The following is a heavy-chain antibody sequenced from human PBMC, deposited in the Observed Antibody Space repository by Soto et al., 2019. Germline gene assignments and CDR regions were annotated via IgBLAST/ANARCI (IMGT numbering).Heavy chain of an antibody. D-gene: IGHD3-10*01. CDR1: GFTFSSYS. CDR2: ISSSSSYI. CDR3: ARGTLWQTVCAFDY. Sequence: PGGSLRLSCAASGFTFSSYSMNWVRQAPGKGLEWVSSISSSSSYIYYADSVKGRFTITRDKAKNSLHVQMNSLRAEDTAVYYCARGTLWQTVCAFDYWCQGTLVTVSS. J-gene: IGHJ4*01. V-gene: IGHV3-21*01.